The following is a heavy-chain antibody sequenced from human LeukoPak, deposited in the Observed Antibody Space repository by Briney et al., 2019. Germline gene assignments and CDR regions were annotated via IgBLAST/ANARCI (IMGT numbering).Heavy chain of an antibody. D-gene: IGHD5-18*01. CDR1: GGSFSSYY. V-gene: IGHV4-59*01. Sequence: SETLSLTCTVSGGSFSSYYLSWIRQPPGKELTWIGYIYYSGSTNYNPSLKSRVTISVDTSKTQFSLRLSSVTAADTAVYYCARAGTAMVTLEYWGRGTLVTVSS. J-gene: IGHJ4*02. CDR2: IYYSGST. CDR3: ARAGTAMVTLEY.